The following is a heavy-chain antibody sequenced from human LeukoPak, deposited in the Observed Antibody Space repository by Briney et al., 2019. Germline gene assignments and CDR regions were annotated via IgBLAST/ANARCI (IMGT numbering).Heavy chain of an antibody. CDR2: INGDGSTT. CDR3: ASLVGGYYPPVEAFDI. J-gene: IGHJ3*02. D-gene: IGHD3-3*01. V-gene: IGHV3-74*01. CDR1: GFTFSSCW. Sequence: GGSLRLSCAASGFTFSSCWMHWVRQAPGKGLVWVSRINGDGSTTNYADSVKGRFTISRDNAKNTLYLQMNSLRADDSALYYCASLVGGYYPPVEAFDIWGRGTMVTVSS.